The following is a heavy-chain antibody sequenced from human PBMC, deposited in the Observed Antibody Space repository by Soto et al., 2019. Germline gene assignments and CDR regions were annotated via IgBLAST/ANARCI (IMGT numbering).Heavy chain of an antibody. CDR2: ITNSGGST. J-gene: IGHJ4*02. D-gene: IGHD5-18*01. V-gene: IGHV3-23*01. CDR1: GFAFTTYA. Sequence: EVQLLESGGDLVQPGGSLRLSCAASGFAFTTYAMTWVRQSPGKGLEWVSCITNSGGSTYFSDSVKGRFTISRDNSKSTLYLQMSSLSAEDTAVYYCARGGPRDGYRDLDYWGPGTKVTVSS. CDR3: ARGGPRDGYRDLDY.